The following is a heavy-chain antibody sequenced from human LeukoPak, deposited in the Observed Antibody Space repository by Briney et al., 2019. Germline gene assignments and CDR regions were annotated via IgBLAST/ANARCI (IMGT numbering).Heavy chain of an antibody. CDR3: ARDGDYHYDSSGYYY. Sequence: GGSLRLSCAVSGFIFSSYAMTWVRQAPGKGLEWVSVISGSGSITFYADSVKGRFTISRDNAKNSLYLQMNSLRAEDTAVYYCARDGDYHYDSSGYYYWGQGTLVTVSS. CDR2: ISGSGSIT. J-gene: IGHJ4*02. D-gene: IGHD3-22*01. V-gene: IGHV3-23*01. CDR1: GFIFSSYA.